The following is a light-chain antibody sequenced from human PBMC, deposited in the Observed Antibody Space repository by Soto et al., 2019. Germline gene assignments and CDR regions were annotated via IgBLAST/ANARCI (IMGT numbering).Light chain of an antibody. CDR1: QSISSW. J-gene: IGKJ1*01. V-gene: IGKV1-5*03. CDR2: KAS. Sequence: DIQMTQSPSTLSASVGDRVTITCRASQSISSWLAWYQQKPGTAPKLLIYKASTLQSGVPSRFSGSGSGTEFTLTISSLQPDASATYYCQQYNDNWTFGQGTKVEIK. CDR3: QQYNDNWT.